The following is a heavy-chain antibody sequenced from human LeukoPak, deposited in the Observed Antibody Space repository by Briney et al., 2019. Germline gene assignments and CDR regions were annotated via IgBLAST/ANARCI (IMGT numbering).Heavy chain of an antibody. CDR1: GFTFSDYY. D-gene: IGHD2-15*01. CDR3: ARDGGGGLDY. V-gene: IGHV3-11*06. Sequence: GGSLRLSCAASGFTFSDYYMSWIRQAPGRGLEWVSYISGDTSYTSYADSVKGRFTISRDNGQNSLYLQMDSLRAEDTAVYYCARDGGGGLDYWGQGTLVTVSS. CDR2: ISGDTSYT. J-gene: IGHJ4*02.